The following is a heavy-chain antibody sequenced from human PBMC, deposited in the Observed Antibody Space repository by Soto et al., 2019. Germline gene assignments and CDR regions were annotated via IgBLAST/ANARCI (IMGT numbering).Heavy chain of an antibody. V-gene: IGHV3-23*01. Sequence: GGSLRLSCAASGFTFSSYAMSWVRQAPGKGLEWVSAISGSGGSTYYADSVKGRFTISRDNSKNTLYLQMNSLRAVDTVVYYCAKVPTFGGVIAVNWFDPWGQGTLVTVSS. D-gene: IGHD3-16*02. J-gene: IGHJ5*02. CDR3: AKVPTFGGVIAVNWFDP. CDR2: ISGSGGST. CDR1: GFTFSSYA.